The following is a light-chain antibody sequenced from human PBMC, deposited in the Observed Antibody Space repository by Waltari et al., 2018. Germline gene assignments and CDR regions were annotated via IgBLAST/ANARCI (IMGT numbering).Light chain of an antibody. CDR3: CAFAGYGVYV. CDR1: SCYVADYPL. J-gene: IGLJ1*01. CDR2: EVS. Sequence: SALTQPPSVSGFAGQSITLSCTEGSCYVADYPLISWYHHHPGGAPKLLIYEVSKRPSGVSSRFSGSKAGKTASLTISGLQAEDEGDYYCCAFAGYGVYVFGSGTHVAVL. V-gene: IGLV2-23*02.